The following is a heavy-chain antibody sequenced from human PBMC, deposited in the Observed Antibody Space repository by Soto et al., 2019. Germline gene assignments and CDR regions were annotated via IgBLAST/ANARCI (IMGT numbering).Heavy chain of an antibody. D-gene: IGHD1-20*01. CDR1: GLTFSDHY. CDR3: VSLWSVTGSRDY. J-gene: IGHJ4*02. V-gene: IGHV3-72*01. CDR2: IRDRVHSYST. Sequence: EVQLVESGGGLVQPGGSLRLSCAVSGLTFSDHYMGWVRQAPGKGLDWVGRIRDRVHSYSTEYAASVKGRFTISRDDSRDSLYLQMNSLKMEDTAVFYCVSLWSVTGSRDYWGRGTVVTVSS.